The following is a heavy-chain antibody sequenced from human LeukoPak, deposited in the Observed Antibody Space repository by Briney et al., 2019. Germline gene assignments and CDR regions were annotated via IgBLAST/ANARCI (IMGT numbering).Heavy chain of an antibody. CDR3: AXDTGGYDSSGYYYGYFDL. CDR2: XXGXXXXX. V-gene: IGHV3-23*01. CDR1: GXXXXXXA. J-gene: IGHJ2*01. Sequence: PGGSLRLSCAXXGXXXXXXAXXXXXXAXXXXLXXVXXXXGXXXXXXYXEXVKGXFTXSRDXSXDTLYLQLNSLRAEDTAVYYCAXDTGGYDSSGYYYGYFDLWGRGTLVTVSS. D-gene: IGHD3-22*01.